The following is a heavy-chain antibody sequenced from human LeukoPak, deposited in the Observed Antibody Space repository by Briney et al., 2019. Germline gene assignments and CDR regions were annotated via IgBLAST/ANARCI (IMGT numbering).Heavy chain of an antibody. CDR1: GYTLTELS. D-gene: IGHD3-9*01. V-gene: IGHV1-24*01. CDR2: FDPEDGET. J-gene: IGHJ6*02. Sequence: ASVKVSCKVSGYTLTELSMHWVRQAPGKGLEWMGGFDPEDGETIYAQKFQGRVTMTEDTSTDTAYMELSSLRSEDTAVYYCATDYYDIPTRVYGMDVWGQGTTVTVSS. CDR3: ATDYYDIPTRVYGMDV.